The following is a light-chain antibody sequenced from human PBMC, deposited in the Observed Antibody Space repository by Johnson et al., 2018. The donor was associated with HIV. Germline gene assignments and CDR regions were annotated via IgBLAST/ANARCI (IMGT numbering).Light chain of an antibody. CDR1: SSNIGNNY. CDR3: ATWDNSLSSGGV. J-gene: IGLJ1*01. Sequence: QSVLTQPPSVSAAPGQKVTISCSGSSSNIGNNYVSWYQQLPGRAPKLLIYENDKRPSGIPDRFSGSKSGTSATLGITGLQTGDEADYYCATWDNSLSSGGVFGTGTKVTVL. V-gene: IGLV1-51*02. CDR2: END.